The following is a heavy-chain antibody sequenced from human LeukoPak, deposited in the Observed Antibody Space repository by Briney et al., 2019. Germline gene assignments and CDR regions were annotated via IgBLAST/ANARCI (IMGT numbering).Heavy chain of an antibody. V-gene: IGHV1-8*03. J-gene: IGHJ6*03. CDR2: MSPNSGNT. CDR3: ARGGCGGDCYSFYYYYMDV. Sequence: GASVKVSCKASGYTFTSYDINWVRQATGQGLEWMGWMSPNSGNTGYAQKFQGRVTITRNTSISTAYMELSSLRSEDTAVYYCARGGCGGDCYSFYYYYMDVWGKGTTVTVSS. D-gene: IGHD2-21*02. CDR1: GYTFTSYD.